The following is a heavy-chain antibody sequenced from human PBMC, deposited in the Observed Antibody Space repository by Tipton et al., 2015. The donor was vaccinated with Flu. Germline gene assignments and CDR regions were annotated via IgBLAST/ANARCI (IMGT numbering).Heavy chain of an antibody. Sequence: VQLVQFGGTLVQPGGSLRLSCAASGFTFSSYDMHWVRQATGKGLEWVSAIASAGDTYYLDSVKGRFTISRDNAKNSLYLQMNSLRVADTAVYYCARGPLPDSNWYNGMDVWGQGTTVTVSS. CDR2: IASAGDT. J-gene: IGHJ6*02. D-gene: IGHD6-13*01. V-gene: IGHV3-13*01. CDR3: ARGPLPDSNWYNGMDV. CDR1: GFTFSSYD.